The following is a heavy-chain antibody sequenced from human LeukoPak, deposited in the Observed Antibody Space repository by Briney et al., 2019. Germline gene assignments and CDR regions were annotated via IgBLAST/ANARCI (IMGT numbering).Heavy chain of an antibody. V-gene: IGHV3-7*04. Sequence: GGSLRLSCAASGFTFSNYWLSWVRQAPGKGLEWVANIKQDGSERYYVDSVKGRFIVSRDNAKNSLYLEMNRLRAEDTAVYYCARVYDVWSGYYRDYWGQGTLVTVSS. CDR2: IKQDGSER. CDR3: ARVYDVWSGYYRDY. J-gene: IGHJ4*02. D-gene: IGHD3-3*01. CDR1: GFTFSNYW.